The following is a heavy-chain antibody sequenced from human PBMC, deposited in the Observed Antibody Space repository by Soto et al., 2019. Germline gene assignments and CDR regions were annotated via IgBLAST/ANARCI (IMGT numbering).Heavy chain of an antibody. CDR2: LYSTGGT. Sequence: PWGTLSLTCTVSGGSVSSDYWSWIGQAAGKGLEWIGRLYSTGGTNSNPSLRSRVTMSVGTSRNQCSLNLTSVTAADAARYYCARDDSGYDSSGFYLRDALDIWGRGTMVTVSS. D-gene: IGHD3-22*01. J-gene: IGHJ3*02. V-gene: IGHV4-4*07. CDR1: GGSVSSDY. CDR3: ARDDSGYDSSGFYLRDALDI.